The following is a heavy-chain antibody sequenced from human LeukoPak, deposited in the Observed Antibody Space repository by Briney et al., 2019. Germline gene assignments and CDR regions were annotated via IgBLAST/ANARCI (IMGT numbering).Heavy chain of an antibody. D-gene: IGHD1-14*01. V-gene: IGHV3-23*01. CDR2: IAGSGDKT. CDR1: GFTFSTYG. Sequence: GSLRLSCAASGFTFSTYGMSWVRQAPGKGLEWVSGIAGSGDKTYYADSVKGRFSISRDNAKNTLYLQMHSLRAEDTALYYCAKGRISPDSWGQGTLVTVSS. J-gene: IGHJ4*02. CDR3: AKGRISPDS.